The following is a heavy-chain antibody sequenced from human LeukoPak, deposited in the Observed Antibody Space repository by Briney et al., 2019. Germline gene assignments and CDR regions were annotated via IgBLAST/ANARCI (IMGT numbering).Heavy chain of an antibody. CDR2: IIGSGGST. CDR1: GFTFSSYA. CDR3: ASSPQNYYDSSGYYFDY. J-gene: IGHJ4*02. Sequence: KPGGSLRLSCAASGFTFSSYAMSWVRQARGKGLEWVSAIIGSGGSTHYADSVKGRFTISRDNSKNTLYLQMNSLRAEDTAVYYCASSPQNYYDSSGYYFDYWGQGTLVTVSS. V-gene: IGHV3-23*01. D-gene: IGHD3-22*01.